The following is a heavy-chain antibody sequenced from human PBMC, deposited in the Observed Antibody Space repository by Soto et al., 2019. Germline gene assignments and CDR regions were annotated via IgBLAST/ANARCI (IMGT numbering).Heavy chain of an antibody. CDR2: IKPSDGST. V-gene: IGHV1-46*01. CDR1: GYSFTSTF. Sequence: ASVTVPCQASGYSFTSTFMHCVRQAPGQEIEWMGIIKPSDGSTSYAQKFHGKDTMTRDTSTSTVNTERSSPRSEDTPVYSCARVRFRMDVW. J-gene: IGHJ6*01. CDR3: ARVRFRMDV. D-gene: IGHD3-3*01.